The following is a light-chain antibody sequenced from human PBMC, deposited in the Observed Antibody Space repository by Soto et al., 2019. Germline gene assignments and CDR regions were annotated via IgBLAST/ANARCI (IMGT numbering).Light chain of an antibody. CDR3: QQRSNWPPIT. V-gene: IGKV3-11*01. CDR1: QSVSSY. CDR2: DAS. J-gene: IGKJ5*01. Sequence: EIVLTQSPATLSLSPGERATLSCRASQSVSSYLACCQQKPGQAPRLLIYDASNRATGIPARFSGSGSGTDFTLTISSLEPEDFAVYYCQQRSNWPPITFGQGTRLEIK.